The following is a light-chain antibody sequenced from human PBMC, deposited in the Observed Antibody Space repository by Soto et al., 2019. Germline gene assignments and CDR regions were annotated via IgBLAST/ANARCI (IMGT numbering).Light chain of an antibody. CDR2: DAS. Sequence: EIVLTQSPGTLSLSPGERATLSCRASQSVRNVYLAWYQQKPGQAPRLLIYDASNRATGIPDRFSGRGSGTDFTLTINILEPEDFAVYYCQQSGSSPRTFGQGTKLEIK. CDR1: QSVRNVY. CDR3: QQSGSSPRT. V-gene: IGKV3-20*01. J-gene: IGKJ2*01.